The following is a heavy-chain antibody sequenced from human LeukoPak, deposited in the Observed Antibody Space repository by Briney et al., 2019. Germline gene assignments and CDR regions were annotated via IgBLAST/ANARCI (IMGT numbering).Heavy chain of an antibody. V-gene: IGHV1-2*02. CDR1: GYTFTGYY. Sequence: EASVKVSCKASGYTFTGYYMHWVRQAPGQGLEWMGWINPNSGGTNYAQKFQGRVTMTRDTSISTAYMELSRLRSDDTAVYYCARGLYSSSWYLWFDPWGQGTLVTVSS. CDR3: ARGLYSSSWYLWFDP. CDR2: INPNSGGT. D-gene: IGHD6-13*01. J-gene: IGHJ5*02.